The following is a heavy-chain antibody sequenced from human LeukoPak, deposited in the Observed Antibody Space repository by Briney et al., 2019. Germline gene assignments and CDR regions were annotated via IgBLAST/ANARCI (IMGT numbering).Heavy chain of an antibody. CDR1: GFIFSHYG. J-gene: IGHJ4*01. CDR2: IWSDGSNR. Sequence: GGSLRLSCAASGFIFSHYGMHWVRQAPGKGLEGVAVIWSDGSNRFYAGSVKGRFTISRDNSQNTVFLQMNSLRVEDTAMYYCARDAQRGFDYSNSLEYWGHGTLVTVSS. CDR3: ARDAQRGFDYSNSLEY. V-gene: IGHV3-33*01. D-gene: IGHD4-11*01.